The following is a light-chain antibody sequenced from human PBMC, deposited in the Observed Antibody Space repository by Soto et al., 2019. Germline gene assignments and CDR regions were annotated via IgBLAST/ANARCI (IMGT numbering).Light chain of an antibody. CDR2: GAS. CDR3: QHSYSRLSIT. Sequence: DIQMTQSPSSLSASVVNRFTITCRASQSISTYLEWFQQKPGKAPKLLIYGASTLQSGVPSRFSGSGSGTDFTLTISSLQPEDFATCYCQHSYSRLSITFGQGTRLEIK. CDR1: QSISTY. J-gene: IGKJ5*01. V-gene: IGKV1-39*01.